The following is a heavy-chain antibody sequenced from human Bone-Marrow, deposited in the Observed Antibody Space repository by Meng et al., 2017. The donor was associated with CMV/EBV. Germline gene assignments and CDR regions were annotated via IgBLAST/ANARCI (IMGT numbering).Heavy chain of an antibody. V-gene: IGHV3-30*02. CDR3: AKDASQWLGTRFDY. D-gene: IGHD6-19*01. J-gene: IGHJ4*02. CDR1: GFTFSSYG. CDR2: IRYDGSNK. Sequence: GESLKISCAASGFTFSSYGMHWVRQAPGKGLEWVAFIRYDGSNKYYADSVKGRFTISRDNSKNTLYLQMNSLRAEDTAVYYCAKDASQWLGTRFDYWGQGTRVTGSS.